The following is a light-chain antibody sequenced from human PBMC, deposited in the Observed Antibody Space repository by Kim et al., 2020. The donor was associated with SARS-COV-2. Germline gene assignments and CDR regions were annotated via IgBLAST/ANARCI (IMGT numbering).Light chain of an antibody. CDR2: KAS. Sequence: DIQMTKSPSTLSASVGDRVTITCRASQSISSWLAWYQQKPGKAPKLLIYKASSLESGVPSRFSGSGSGTELTLTISSLQPDDFATYYCQQYNSYPYTFGQGTKLEI. J-gene: IGKJ2*01. V-gene: IGKV1-5*03. CDR1: QSISSW. CDR3: QQYNSYPYT.